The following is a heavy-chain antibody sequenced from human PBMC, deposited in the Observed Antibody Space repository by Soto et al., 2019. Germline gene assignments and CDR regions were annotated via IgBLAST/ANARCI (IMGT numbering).Heavy chain of an antibody. D-gene: IGHD2-2*01. J-gene: IGHJ6*04. Sequence: GDSLKISCKGSGYSFTSYWIGWVRQMPGKGLEWMGIIYPGDSDTRYSPSFQGQVTISADKSISTAYLQWSSLKASDTAMYYCARHVSTSLRRQYGMDVWGKGTTVTVSS. CDR2: IYPGDSDT. CDR1: GYSFTSYW. CDR3: ARHVSTSLRRQYGMDV. V-gene: IGHV5-51*01.